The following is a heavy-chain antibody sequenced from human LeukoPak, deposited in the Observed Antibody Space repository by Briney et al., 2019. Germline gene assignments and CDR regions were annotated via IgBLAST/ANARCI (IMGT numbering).Heavy chain of an antibody. CDR1: GYTFTSYA. CDR3: ARGRVAARYFDY. Sequence: ASVKVFCKASGYTFTSYAMHWVRQAPGQRLEWMGWINAGNGNTKYSQKFQGRVTITRDTSASTAYMELSSLRSEDTAVYYCARGRVAARYFDYWGQGTLVTVSS. CDR2: INAGNGNT. D-gene: IGHD5-12*01. J-gene: IGHJ4*02. V-gene: IGHV1-3*01.